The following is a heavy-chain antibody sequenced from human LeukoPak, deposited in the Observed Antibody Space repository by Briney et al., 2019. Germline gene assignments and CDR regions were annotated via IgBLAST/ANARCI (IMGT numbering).Heavy chain of an antibody. Sequence: GGSLRLSCAASGFTFSSYAMHWVRQAPGKGLEYVPAISSNGGSTYYASSVKGRFTISRDNSKNTLYLQMGSLRAEDMAVYYCARGGEPDYNPLNFDYWGQGTLATVSS. V-gene: IGHV3-64*01. D-gene: IGHD1-14*01. J-gene: IGHJ4*02. CDR2: ISSNGGST. CDR1: GFTFSSYA. CDR3: ARGGEPDYNPLNFDY.